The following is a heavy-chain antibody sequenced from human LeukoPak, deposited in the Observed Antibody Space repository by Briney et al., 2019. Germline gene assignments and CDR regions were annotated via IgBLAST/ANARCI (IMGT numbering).Heavy chain of an antibody. CDR1: GFTFCDYA. CDR3: VRGRDYGSVSPLQH. Sequence: GGSLRHSCTASGFTFCDYAMSWVRRAPGRGRQWVGFIRSKSYGGTTEYAASVKARFTISRDNSKSIAYLKMNSLKTEDTAVYTCVRGRDYGSVSPLQHWGQGTLVTVPS. J-gene: IGHJ1*01. D-gene: IGHD4-17*01. V-gene: IGHV3-49*04. CDR2: IRSKSYGGTT.